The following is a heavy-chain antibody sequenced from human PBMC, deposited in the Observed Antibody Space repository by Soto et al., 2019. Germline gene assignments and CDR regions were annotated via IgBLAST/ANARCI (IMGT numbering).Heavy chain of an antibody. CDR3: ARESHDYGDYLDY. V-gene: IGHV4-31*03. J-gene: IGHJ4*02. Sequence: QVQLQESGPGLVKPSQTLSLTCTVSGGSISSGGSYWSWIRQHPGKGLEWIGYIYYSGNTYYNPSLKSRLTISVDTSKNQCSLKLSSVTAADTAVYFCARESHDYGDYLDYWGQGTLVTVSS. CDR1: GGSISSGGSY. D-gene: IGHD4-17*01. CDR2: IYYSGNT.